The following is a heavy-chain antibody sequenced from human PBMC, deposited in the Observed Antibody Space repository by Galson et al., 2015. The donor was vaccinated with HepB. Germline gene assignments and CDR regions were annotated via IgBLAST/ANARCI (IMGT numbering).Heavy chain of an antibody. CDR1: GFSLSTSGVG. CDR2: IYWDDDK. Sequence: PALVKPTQTLTLTCTFSGFSLSTSGVGVGWIRQPPGKALEWLALIYWDDDKRYSPSLKNRLTITKDTSKNQVVLTMTNMDPVDTATYYCAHRSDTAMVTNWVDPWGQGTLVTVSS. J-gene: IGHJ5*02. D-gene: IGHD5-18*01. CDR3: AHRSDTAMVTNWVDP. V-gene: IGHV2-5*02.